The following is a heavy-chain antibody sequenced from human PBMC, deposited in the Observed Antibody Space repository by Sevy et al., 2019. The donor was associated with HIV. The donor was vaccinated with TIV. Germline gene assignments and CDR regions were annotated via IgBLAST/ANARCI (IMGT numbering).Heavy chain of an antibody. Sequence: SETLSLTCTVSGGSISSYYWSWIRQPAGKGLEWIGRIYTSGRTNDNPSLKSRVTMSVDTSKNQFSLKLSSVTAADTAVYYCARDHQIISPYSSGWDYYGMDVWGQGTTVTVSS. CDR2: IYTSGRT. CDR1: GGSISSYY. D-gene: IGHD6-19*01. J-gene: IGHJ6*02. V-gene: IGHV4-4*07. CDR3: ARDHQIISPYSSGWDYYGMDV.